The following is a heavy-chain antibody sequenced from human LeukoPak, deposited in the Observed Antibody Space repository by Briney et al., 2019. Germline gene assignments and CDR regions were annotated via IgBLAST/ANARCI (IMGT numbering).Heavy chain of an antibody. V-gene: IGHV5-51*01. D-gene: IGHD2-2*01. Sequence: GESLKISCKGSGYSFTSYWIGWVRQMPGEGLEGVGGIYSGDSDTRYSPSFQGQVTISADKSIRTAYLQWSSLKASDTAMDYCARLDCSSTSCYSVTILHWFDPWGQGTLVTVSS. CDR2: IYSGDSDT. CDR3: ARLDCSSTSCYSVTILHWFDP. J-gene: IGHJ5*02. CDR1: GYSFTSYW.